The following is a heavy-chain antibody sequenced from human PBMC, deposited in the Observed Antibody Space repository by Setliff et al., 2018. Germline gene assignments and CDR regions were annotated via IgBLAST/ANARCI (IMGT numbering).Heavy chain of an antibody. Sequence: GGSLRLSCAASGFTFSSYSMNWVRQAPGKGLEWVAVISYDGGNKFYADSVKGRFSISRDNSKNTVNLQMNSLRAEDTAVYYCAKPNEPRSPGYFDYWGQGTLVTVSS. D-gene: IGHD1-1*01. CDR2: ISYDGGNK. J-gene: IGHJ4*02. V-gene: IGHV3-30*18. CDR1: GFTFSSYS. CDR3: AKPNEPRSPGYFDY.